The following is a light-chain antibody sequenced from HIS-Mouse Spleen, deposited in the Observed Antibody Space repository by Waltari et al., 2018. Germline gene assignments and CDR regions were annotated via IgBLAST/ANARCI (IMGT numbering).Light chain of an antibody. Sequence: QSALTQPASVSGSPGQSITIPCTGTSSDVGSYNLVSWYQQHPGKAPKLMIYEGSKRPSGVSNRFSGSKSGNTASLTISGLQAEDEADYYCSSYTSSSFNVVFGGGTKLTVL. J-gene: IGLJ2*01. CDR2: EGS. CDR1: SSDVGSYNL. V-gene: IGLV2-14*02. CDR3: SSYTSSSFNVV.